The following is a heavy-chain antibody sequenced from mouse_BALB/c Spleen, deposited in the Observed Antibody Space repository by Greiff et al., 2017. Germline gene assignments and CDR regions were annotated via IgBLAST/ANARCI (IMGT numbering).Heavy chain of an antibody. CDR2: INSNGGST. V-gene: IGHV5-6-3*01. Sequence: EVKVEESGGGLVQPGGSLKLSCAASGFTFSSYGMSWVRQTPDKRLELVATINSNGGSTYYPDSVKGRFTISRDNAKNTLYLQMSSLKSEDTAMYYCAREFTPNYYGSSHAMDYWGQGTSVTVSS. CDR3: AREFTPNYYGSSHAMDY. CDR1: GFTFSSYG. J-gene: IGHJ4*01. D-gene: IGHD1-1*01.